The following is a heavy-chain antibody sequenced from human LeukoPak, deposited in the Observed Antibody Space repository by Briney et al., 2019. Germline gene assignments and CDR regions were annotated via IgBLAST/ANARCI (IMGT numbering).Heavy chain of an antibody. V-gene: IGHV4-34*01. CDR2: INHSGST. CDR1: GGSFSGYY. J-gene: IGHJ5*02. D-gene: IGHD2-15*01. Sequence: PSETLSLTCAVYGGSFSGYYWSWIRQPPGKGLEWIGEINHSGSTNYNPSLKSRVTISVDTSKNQFSLKLSSVTAADTAVYYCARGPNIVVVVAATRRWFDPWGQGTLVTVS. CDR3: ARGPNIVVVVAATRRWFDP.